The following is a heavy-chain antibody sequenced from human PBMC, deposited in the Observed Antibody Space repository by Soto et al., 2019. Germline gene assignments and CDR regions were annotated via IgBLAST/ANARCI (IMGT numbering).Heavy chain of an antibody. Sequence: LSATLSLTCFVSGGSVTSHHWSWIRQPAGKGLEWIGRIYTSGSTNYNPSLKSRVTMSVDTSKNQFSLKLSSVTAADTAVYYCARAGLVPAASPYYYYGMDVWGQGTTVTVSS. J-gene: IGHJ6*02. CDR3: ARAGLVPAASPYYYYGMDV. D-gene: IGHD2-2*01. CDR1: GGSVTSHH. V-gene: IGHV4-4*07. CDR2: IYTSGST.